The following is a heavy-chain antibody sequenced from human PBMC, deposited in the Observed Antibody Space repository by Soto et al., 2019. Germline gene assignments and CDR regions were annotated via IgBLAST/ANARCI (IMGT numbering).Heavy chain of an antibody. J-gene: IGHJ6*02. CDR1: GFTFSTYA. Sequence: GGPLRLSCSACGFTFSTYAMTWVRKAPGKGLEWVSIISSSGDGTYYVDSVKGRFTISRDNSRNTLNLQMNSLRAEDTAVYYCAKHGDCWSWGMDVWGQGPTVTGSS. D-gene: IGHD3-3*01. V-gene: IGHV3-23*01. CDR3: AKHGDCWSWGMDV. CDR2: ISSSGDGT.